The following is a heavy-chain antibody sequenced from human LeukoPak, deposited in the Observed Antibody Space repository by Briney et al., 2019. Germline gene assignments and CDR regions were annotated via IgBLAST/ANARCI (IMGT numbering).Heavy chain of an antibody. J-gene: IGHJ4*02. D-gene: IGHD3-22*01. CDR1: GGSISSSSYY. CDR3: ASQFLGYYDSSGFDY. Sequence: PSETLSLTCTVSGGSISSSSYYWSWIRQPAGKGLEWIGRIYTSGSTNYNPSLKSRVTMSVDTSKNQFSLKLSSVTAADTAVYYCASQFLGYYDSSGFDYWGQGTLVTVSS. CDR2: IYTSGST. V-gene: IGHV4-61*02.